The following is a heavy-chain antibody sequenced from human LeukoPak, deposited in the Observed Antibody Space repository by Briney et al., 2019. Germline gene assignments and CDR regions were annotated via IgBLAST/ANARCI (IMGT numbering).Heavy chain of an antibody. CDR1: GFTFSSYD. V-gene: IGHV3-30*03. Sequence: GRSLRLSCAASGFTFSSYDMHWVRQAPGKGLEWVALISYDGSNKYYVDSVKGRFTISRDNSKSTLYLQMSSLRAEDTAVYYCARTNYDFWSGYFCAFDIWGQGTMVTVSS. D-gene: IGHD3-3*01. J-gene: IGHJ3*02. CDR3: ARTNYDFWSGYFCAFDI. CDR2: ISYDGSNK.